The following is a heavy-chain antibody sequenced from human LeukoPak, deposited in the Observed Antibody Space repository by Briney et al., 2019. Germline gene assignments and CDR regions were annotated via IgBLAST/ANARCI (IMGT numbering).Heavy chain of an antibody. CDR1: GGSFSGYY. CDR3: ARVSIAAAGNENWFDP. CDR2: INHSGST. V-gene: IGHV4-34*01. D-gene: IGHD6-13*01. Sequence: SETLSLTCAVYGGSFSGYYWSWIRQPPGKGLEWIGEINHSGSTNYNPSLKSRVTISVDTSKNQFSLKLSSVTAVDTAVYYCARVSIAAAGNENWFDPWGQGTLVTVSS. J-gene: IGHJ5*02.